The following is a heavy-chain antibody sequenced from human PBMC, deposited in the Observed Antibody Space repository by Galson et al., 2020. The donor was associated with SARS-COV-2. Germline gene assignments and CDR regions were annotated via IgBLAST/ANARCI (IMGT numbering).Heavy chain of an antibody. D-gene: IGHD3-3*01. CDR2: IYYSGST. V-gene: IGHV4-31*03. Sequence: SETLSLTCTVSGGSISSGGYYWSWIRPHKGKGLEWIGYIYYSGSTYSNPSLKSRVTISVDTSKNQFSLKLSSVTAADTAVYYCARESPIERITIFDWRRGYYFDYWGQGTLVTVSS. CDR1: GGSISSGGYY. CDR3: ARESPIERITIFDWRRGYYFDY. J-gene: IGHJ4*02.